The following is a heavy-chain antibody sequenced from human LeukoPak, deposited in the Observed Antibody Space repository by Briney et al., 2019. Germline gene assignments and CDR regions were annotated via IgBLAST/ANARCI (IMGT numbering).Heavy chain of an antibody. V-gene: IGHV3-33*01. D-gene: IGHD3-10*01. CDR2: IWYDGSNK. CDR1: GFTFSSYG. CDR3: ARDARVPRAFDI. J-gene: IGHJ3*02. Sequence: GGSLRLSCAASGFTFSSYGMHWVRQAPGKGLEWVAVIWYDGSNKYYADSVKGRFTISRDNSKNTLYLQMNSLRAEDTAVYYCARDARVPRAFDIWGQGTMVTVSS.